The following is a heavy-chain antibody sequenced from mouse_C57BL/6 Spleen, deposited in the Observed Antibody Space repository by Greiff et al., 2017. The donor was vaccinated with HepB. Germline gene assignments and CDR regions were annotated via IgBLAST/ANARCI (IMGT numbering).Heavy chain of an antibody. CDR3: ARYTYDSCLDY. CDR1: GFTFTDYY. D-gene: IGHD2-4*01. J-gene: IGHJ2*01. CDR2: IRNKANGYTT. V-gene: IGHV7-3*01. Sequence: EVKLMESGGGLVQPGGSLSLSCAASGFTFTDYYMSWVRQPPGKALEWLGFIRNKANGYTTEYSASVKGRFTISRDNSQSILYLQMNALRAEDSATYYCARYTYDSCLDYWGQGTTLTVSS.